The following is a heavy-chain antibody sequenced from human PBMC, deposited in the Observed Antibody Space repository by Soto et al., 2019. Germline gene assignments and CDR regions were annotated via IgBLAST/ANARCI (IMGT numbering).Heavy chain of an antibody. CDR1: GFTFSSYA. J-gene: IGHJ4*02. V-gene: IGHV3-23*01. D-gene: IGHD2-2*01. CDR3: AKDWIRYCSSTSCAWFDY. Sequence: GGSLRLSCAASGFTFSSYAMSCVRQAPGKGLEWVSAISGSGGSTYYADSVKGRFTISRDNSKNTLYLQMNSLRAEDTAVYYCAKDWIRYCSSTSCAWFDYWGQGTLVTVSS. CDR2: ISGSGGST.